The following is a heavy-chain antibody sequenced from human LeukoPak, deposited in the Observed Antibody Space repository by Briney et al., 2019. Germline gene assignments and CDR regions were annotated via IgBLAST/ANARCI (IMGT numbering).Heavy chain of an antibody. CDR1: GFPFSSYW. CDR2: IKQDGSKK. Sequence: GGSRRPSCVASGFPFSSYWMTWVRKAPGKGLEWVANIKQDGSKKSYVDSVKGRFTISRDNAKNSLYLQMNSLRAEDTAIYYCTRVGYIDEGIDYWGQGTLVTVSS. CDR3: TRVGYIDEGIDY. J-gene: IGHJ4*02. V-gene: IGHV3-7*04. D-gene: IGHD5-24*01.